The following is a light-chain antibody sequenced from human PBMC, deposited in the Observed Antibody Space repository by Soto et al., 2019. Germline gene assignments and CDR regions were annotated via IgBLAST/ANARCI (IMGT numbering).Light chain of an antibody. CDR2: DAS. V-gene: IGKV1-39*01. CDR1: QDISTW. CDR3: QQTYSTPLT. J-gene: IGKJ4*01. Sequence: DIQMTQSPSSLSASVGDRVTITCQASQDISTWLAWYQRKPGKAPKLLIYDASSLQSGVPPRFSGSGSGTDFTLSINSLQPEDFATYYCQQTYSTPLTFGGGTKVDIK.